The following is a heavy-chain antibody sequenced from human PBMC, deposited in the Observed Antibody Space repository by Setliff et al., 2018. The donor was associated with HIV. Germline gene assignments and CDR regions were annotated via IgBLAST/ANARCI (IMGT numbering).Heavy chain of an antibody. Sequence: SETLSLTCTVSGAYISSYYWSWIRQPPGKGLEWIGDIYYSGNTHFNPSLKSRVTISLDTSKNQVFLKLTSVTAADTAVYYCARDAGAPGRGNPLDYWGQGTLVTVSS. V-gene: IGHV4-59*01. CDR2: IYYSGNT. J-gene: IGHJ4*02. D-gene: IGHD3-10*01. CDR3: ARDAGAPGRGNPLDY. CDR1: GAYISSYY.